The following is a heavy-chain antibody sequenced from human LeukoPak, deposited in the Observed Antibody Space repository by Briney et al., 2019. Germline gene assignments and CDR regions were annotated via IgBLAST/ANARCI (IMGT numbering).Heavy chain of an antibody. CDR2: IRFDGSNK. CDR3: AKDIIGSFDY. CDR1: GFTFSSYG. J-gene: IGHJ4*02. D-gene: IGHD1-20*01. Sequence: GRSLRLSCAASGFTFSSYGMHWVRQAPGKGLEWVAFIRFDGSNKYYADSVKGRFTISRDNSKNTLYLQMNSLRAEDTAVYYCAKDIIGSFDYWGQGTLVTVSS. V-gene: IGHV3-30*02.